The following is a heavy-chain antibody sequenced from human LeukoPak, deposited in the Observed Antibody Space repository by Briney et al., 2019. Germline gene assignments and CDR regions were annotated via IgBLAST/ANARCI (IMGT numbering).Heavy chain of an antibody. Sequence: AGGSLRLSCAASGFTVSSNYMSWVRQAPGKGLEWVSVIYSGGSTYYADSVKGRFTISRDNSKNTLYLQMNSLRAEDTAVYYCASSENDAFDIWGQGTMDTVSS. CDR1: GFTVSSNY. V-gene: IGHV3-53*01. J-gene: IGHJ3*02. CDR3: ASSENDAFDI. D-gene: IGHD1-26*01. CDR2: IYSGGST.